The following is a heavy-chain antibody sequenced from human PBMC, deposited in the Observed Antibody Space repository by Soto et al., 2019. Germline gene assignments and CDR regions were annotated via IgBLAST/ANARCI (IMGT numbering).Heavy chain of an antibody. CDR1: GYTFTSYG. V-gene: IGHV1-18*01. D-gene: IGHD3-9*01. J-gene: IGHJ6*03. CDR3: ARGGYSYFDWLSYYYMDV. CDR2: ISAYNSNT. Sequence: ASVKVSCKASGYTFTSYGISWVRQAPGQGPEWMGWISAYNSNTNYAQKLQGRVTMTTDTSTSTAYMELRSLRSDDTAVYYCARGGYSYFDWLSYYYMDVWGKGTTVTVSS.